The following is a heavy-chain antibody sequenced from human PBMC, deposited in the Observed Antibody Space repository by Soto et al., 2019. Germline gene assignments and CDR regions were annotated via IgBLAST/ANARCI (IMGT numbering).Heavy chain of an antibody. Sequence: PGESLKISCNGSGYSFAVYWITWVRQKPGKGLEWMGRIDPSDSQTYYSPSFRGHVTISATKSITTVFLQWGSLRASDTAMYYCARQIYDSDTGPNFQYYFDSWGQGTPVTVSS. V-gene: IGHV5-10-1*01. CDR2: IDPSDSQT. CDR3: ARQIYDSDTGPNFQYYFDS. CDR1: GYSFAVYW. J-gene: IGHJ4*02. D-gene: IGHD3-22*01.